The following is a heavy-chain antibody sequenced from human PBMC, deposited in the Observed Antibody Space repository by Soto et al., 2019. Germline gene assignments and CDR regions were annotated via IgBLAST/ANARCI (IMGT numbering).Heavy chain of an antibody. D-gene: IGHD4-17*01. CDR1: GFSLTTRGVA. CDR2: VYWDDDK. V-gene: IGHV2-5*02. J-gene: IGHJ4*02. CDR3: ARRLYGDEFDY. Sequence: SGPTLVNPTQTLTLTCTFSGFSLTTRGVAVGWIRQPPGKALQWLALVYWDDDKGYSPSLKSRLTITKDTSKNQVVLRMTNVDLVDTATYYCARRLYGDEFDYWGQGTLVTVSS.